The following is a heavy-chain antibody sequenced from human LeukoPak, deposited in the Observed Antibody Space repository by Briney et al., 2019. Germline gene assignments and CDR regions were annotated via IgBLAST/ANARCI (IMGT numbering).Heavy chain of an antibody. D-gene: IGHD4-17*01. J-gene: IGHJ4*02. CDR3: ARLLEGYGDYEYYFGY. V-gene: IGHV5-51*01. CDR1: GYSFTSYW. Sequence: GESLKISCKGSGYSFTSYWIGWVRQMPGKGLEWMGIIYPGDSDTRYSPSFQGQVTISADKSVSTAYLQWSSLKASDTAMYYCARLLEGYGDYEYYFGYWGQGTLVTVSS. CDR2: IYPGDSDT.